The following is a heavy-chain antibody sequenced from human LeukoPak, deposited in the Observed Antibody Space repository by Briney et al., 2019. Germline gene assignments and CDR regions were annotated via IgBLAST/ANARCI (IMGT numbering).Heavy chain of an antibody. CDR3: AREGLGTVVTGRVFDY. V-gene: IGHV4-4*02. CDR1: GFTFSSYG. CDR2: IYHSGST. Sequence: KSGGSLRLSCAASGFTFSSYGMHWVRQPPGKGLEWIGEIYHSGSTNYNPSLKSRVTISVDKSKNQFSLKLSSVTAADTAVYYCAREGLGTVVTGRVFDYWGQGTLVTVSS. J-gene: IGHJ4*02. D-gene: IGHD4-23*01.